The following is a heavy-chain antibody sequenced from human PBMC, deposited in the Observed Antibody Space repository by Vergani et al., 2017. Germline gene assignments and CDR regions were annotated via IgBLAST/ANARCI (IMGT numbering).Heavy chain of an antibody. CDR2: IYPGDSDT. CDR1: GYSFTSYW. Sequence: EVELVQSGPEMRKPGESLKISCKGSGYSFTSYWIGWVRQMPGKGLEWMGIIYPGDSDTRYSPSFQGQVTISADKSISTAYLQWSSLKASDTAMYYCARLMRYYYDGSAMPTGGWFDPWGQGTLVTVSS. D-gene: IGHD3-22*01. J-gene: IGHJ5*02. CDR3: ARLMRYYYDGSAMPTGGWFDP. V-gene: IGHV5-51*03.